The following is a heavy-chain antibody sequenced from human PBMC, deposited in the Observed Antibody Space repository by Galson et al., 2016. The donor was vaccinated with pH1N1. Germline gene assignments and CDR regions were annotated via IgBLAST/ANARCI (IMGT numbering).Heavy chain of an antibody. CDR3: IRDLGRLRDF. CDR1: GYIFTSDY. D-gene: IGHD7-27*01. Sequence: SVKVSCKASGYIFTSDYFHWVRQAPGQGLEWMGVIDPSNGGTTFAQKLQSLGTMTRDTSTSTVYMELRGLKSEDTAVDSCIRDLGRLRDFWGQGTLVTVSS. CDR2: IDPSNGGT. J-gene: IGHJ4*02. V-gene: IGHV1-46*03.